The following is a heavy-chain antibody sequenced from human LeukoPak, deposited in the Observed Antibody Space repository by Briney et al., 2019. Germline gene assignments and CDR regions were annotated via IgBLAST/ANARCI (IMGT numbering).Heavy chain of an antibody. Sequence: PSEALSLTCTVSGGSISSYYWSWIRQPPGKGLEWIGYIYYSGSTNYNPSLKSRVTISVDTSKNQFSLKLSSVTAADTAVYYCARRLYSSGELDYWGQGALVTVSS. D-gene: IGHD6-19*01. CDR3: ARRLYSSGELDY. CDR2: IYYSGST. CDR1: GGSISSYY. V-gene: IGHV4-59*08. J-gene: IGHJ4*02.